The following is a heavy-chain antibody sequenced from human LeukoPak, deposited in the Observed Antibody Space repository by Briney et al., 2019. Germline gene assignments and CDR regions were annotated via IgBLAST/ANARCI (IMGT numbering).Heavy chain of an antibody. Sequence: GGSLRLSCAASGFTFSSYSMNWVRQAPGKGLEWVSSISSSSSYIYYADSVKGRFTISRDNSKNTLYLQMNSLRAEDTAVYYCAKDLEGGRYYFDYWGQGTLVTVSS. J-gene: IGHJ4*02. CDR1: GFTFSSYS. CDR3: AKDLEGGRYYFDY. D-gene: IGHD3-16*01. CDR2: ISSSSSYI. V-gene: IGHV3-21*04.